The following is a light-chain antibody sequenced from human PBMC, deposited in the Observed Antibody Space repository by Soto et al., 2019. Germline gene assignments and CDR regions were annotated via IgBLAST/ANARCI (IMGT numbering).Light chain of an antibody. CDR1: QSITRN. CDR2: GAS. J-gene: IGKJ1*01. V-gene: IGKV3-20*01. CDR3: QQYGSSPWT. Sequence: DIVLTQSPGTVSLSQGQGATLSCRASQSITRNLAWYQQSPGQAPRLLIYGASSRATGIPDRFSGSGSGTDFTLTISRLEPEDFAVYYCQQYGSSPWTFGPGTKV.